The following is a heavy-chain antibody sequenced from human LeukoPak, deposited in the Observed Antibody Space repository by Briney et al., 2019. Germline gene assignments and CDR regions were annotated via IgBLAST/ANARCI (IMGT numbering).Heavy chain of an antibody. CDR1: GGSFSGYY. J-gene: IGHJ3*02. V-gene: IGHV4-34*01. CDR2: INHSGST. D-gene: IGHD4-23*01. CDR3: ARSRGLRWGGRTFEI. Sequence: PSETLSLTCAVYGGSFSGYYWSWIRQPPGKGLEWIGEINHSGSTNYNPSLKSRVTISVDTSKNQFSLKLSSVTAADTAVYYCARSRGLRWGGRTFEIWGQGTVVTVSS.